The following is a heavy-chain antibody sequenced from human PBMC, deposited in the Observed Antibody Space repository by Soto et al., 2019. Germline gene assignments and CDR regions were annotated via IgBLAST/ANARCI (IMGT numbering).Heavy chain of an antibody. Sequence: GASVKVSCKASGGTLSSYAISWVRQAPGQGLEWMGGIIPIFGTANYAQKFQGRVTITADESTSTAYMELSSLRSEDTAVYYCARVRGSGSSGDYYYYGMDVWGQGTTVTVSS. CDR2: IIPIFGTA. V-gene: IGHV1-69*13. J-gene: IGHJ6*02. D-gene: IGHD3-10*01. CDR1: GGTLSSYA. CDR3: ARVRGSGSSGDYYYYGMDV.